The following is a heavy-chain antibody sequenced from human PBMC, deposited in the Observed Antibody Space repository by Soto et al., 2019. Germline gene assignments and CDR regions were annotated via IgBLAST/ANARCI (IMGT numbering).Heavy chain of an antibody. CDR2: ISAYNGNT. CDR3: ASALPPIDS. V-gene: IGHV1-18*01. J-gene: IGHJ5*01. Sequence: QVQLVQSGAEVKKPGASVKVSCKASGYTFTSYAISWVRQAPGQGLEWMGWISAYNGNTNYAQKLQGRVTMTTDTSTRTAYMALRSLRSDDTAVYCCASALPPIDSWGPGTLITVSS. D-gene: IGHD2-21*01. CDR1: GYTFTSYA.